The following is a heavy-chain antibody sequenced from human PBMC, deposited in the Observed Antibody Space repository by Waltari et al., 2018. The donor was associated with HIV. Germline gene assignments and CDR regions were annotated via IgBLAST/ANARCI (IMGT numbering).Heavy chain of an antibody. CDR2: INSDGSSR. J-gene: IGHJ4*02. CDR3: ARASHYIEFSTFDGDYYFDF. D-gene: IGHD3-3*02. CDR1: GFSVRNHW. V-gene: IGHV3-74*01. Sequence: VQLVESGGGSIKTGGSLRLSCAASGFSVRNHWSDWVRQGPGKGLVWVARINSDGSSRNYADAVKGRFVISRDNARNTVYLQLNNLKVEDTAVYFCARASHYIEFSTFDGDYYFDFWGRGTRVAVSS.